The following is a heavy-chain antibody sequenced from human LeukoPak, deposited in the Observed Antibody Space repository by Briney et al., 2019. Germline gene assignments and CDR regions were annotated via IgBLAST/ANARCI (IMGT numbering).Heavy chain of an antibody. D-gene: IGHD3-22*01. Sequence: PSETLSLTCTVSGGSISSGGYYWSWIRQHPGKGLEWIGYIYYSGSTYYNPSLKSRVTISVDTSKNQFSLKLSSVTAADTAVYYCARHRGYYDSSGFLIPNHYFDYWGQGTLVTVSS. J-gene: IGHJ4*02. CDR1: GGSISSGGYY. CDR3: ARHRGYYDSSGFLIPNHYFDY. V-gene: IGHV4-39*01. CDR2: IYYSGST.